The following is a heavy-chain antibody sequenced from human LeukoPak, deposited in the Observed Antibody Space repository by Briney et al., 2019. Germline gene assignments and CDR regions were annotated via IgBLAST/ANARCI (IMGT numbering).Heavy chain of an antibody. D-gene: IGHD6-25*01. CDR3: ARVSGRADAFDI. V-gene: IGHV1-8*01. CDR1: GYTFTSYD. Sequence: GASVKVSCKASGYTFTSYDINWVRQATGQGLEWMGWMNPNSGNTGYAQKFQGRVTMTRNTSISTAYTELSSLRSEDTAVYYCARVSGRADAFDIWGQGTMVTVSS. CDR2: MNPNSGNT. J-gene: IGHJ3*02.